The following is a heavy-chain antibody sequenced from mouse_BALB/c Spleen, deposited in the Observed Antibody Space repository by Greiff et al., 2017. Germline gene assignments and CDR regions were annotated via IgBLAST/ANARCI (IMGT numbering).Heavy chain of an antibody. CDR1: GFTFSSYG. Sequence: EVHLVESGGDLVKPGGSLKLSCAASGFTFSSYGMSWVRQTPDKRLEWVATISSGGSYTYYPDSVKGRFTISRDNAKNTQYLQMSSLKSEDTAMYYCARHGQGAMDYWGQGTSVTVSS. V-gene: IGHV5-6*01. CDR2: ISSGGSYT. CDR3: ARHGQGAMDY. J-gene: IGHJ4*01. D-gene: IGHD6-1*01.